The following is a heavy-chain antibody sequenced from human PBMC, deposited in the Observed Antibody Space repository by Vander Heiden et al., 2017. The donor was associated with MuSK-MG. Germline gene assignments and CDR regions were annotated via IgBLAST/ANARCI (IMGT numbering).Heavy chain of an antibody. D-gene: IGHD3-9*01. V-gene: IGHV1-8*01. CDR2: MNPNSGNT. J-gene: IGHJ5*02. Sequence: QVQLVQSGAEVKKPGASVKVSCKASGYTFTSYDINWVRQATGQGLEWMGWMNPNSGNTGYAQKFQGRVTMTRNTSISTAYMELSSLRSEDTAVYYCARPGPLRYFDWLSRRYNWFDPWGQGTLVTVSS. CDR3: ARPGPLRYFDWLSRRYNWFDP. CDR1: GYTFTSYD.